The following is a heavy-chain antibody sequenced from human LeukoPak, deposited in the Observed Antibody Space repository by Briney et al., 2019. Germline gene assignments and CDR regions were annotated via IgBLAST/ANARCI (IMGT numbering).Heavy chain of an antibody. Sequence: ASVKVSCKASGYTFTGYYMHWVRQAPGQGLEWMGRINPNSGGTNYAQKFQGRVTMTRDTSISTAYMELSRLRSDDTAVYYCARGGWDYYDSSGYPTNYWGQGTLVTVSS. CDR1: GYTFTGYY. CDR3: ARGGWDYYDSSGYPTNY. J-gene: IGHJ4*02. CDR2: INPNSGGT. D-gene: IGHD3-22*01. V-gene: IGHV1-2*06.